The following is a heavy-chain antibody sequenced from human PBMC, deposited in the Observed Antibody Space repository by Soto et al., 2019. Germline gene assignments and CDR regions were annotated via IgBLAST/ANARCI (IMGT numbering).Heavy chain of an antibody. CDR2: IYHIGTT. V-gene: IGHV4-4*02. CDR1: SGSINSGNW. CDR3: ARVLEANNWFDP. Sequence: SETLSLTCTVSSGSINSGNWWSWVRQPPGKGLEWIGEIYHIGTTNYNPSLKSRVTISVDKSKNQFSLNLTSMTAADTAVYYCARVLEANNWFDPWGQGTLVTVSS. J-gene: IGHJ5*02.